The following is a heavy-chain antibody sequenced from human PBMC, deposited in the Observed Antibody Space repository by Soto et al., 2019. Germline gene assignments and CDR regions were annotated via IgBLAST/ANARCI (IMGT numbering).Heavy chain of an antibody. CDR3: AKDSGYSGYDVYDYYYGMDV. Sequence: VESGGGVVQPGRSLRLSCAASGFTFSLYGLHWVRQAPGKGLEWVAVTSYDGNNTYYADSVKGRFTISRDNSKNTLYLQMNSLRAEDTAVYYCAKDSGYSGYDVYDYYYGMDVWGQGTTVTVSS. D-gene: IGHD5-12*01. V-gene: IGHV3-30*18. CDR1: GFTFSLYG. CDR2: TSYDGNNT. J-gene: IGHJ6*02.